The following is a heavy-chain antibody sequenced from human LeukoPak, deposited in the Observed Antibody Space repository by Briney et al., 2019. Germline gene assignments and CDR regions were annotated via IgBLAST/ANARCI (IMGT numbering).Heavy chain of an antibody. CDR3: ARRQYYDSSGYWYYFDY. Sequence: SETLSLTCAVYGGSFSGYYWSWIRQPPGKGLEWIGEINHSGSTNYIPSLKSRVTISVDTSKNQFSLNLSSVTAADTAVYYCARRQYYDSSGYWYYFDYWGQGTLVTVSS. CDR1: GGSFSGYY. J-gene: IGHJ4*02. V-gene: IGHV4-34*01. CDR2: INHSGST. D-gene: IGHD3-22*01.